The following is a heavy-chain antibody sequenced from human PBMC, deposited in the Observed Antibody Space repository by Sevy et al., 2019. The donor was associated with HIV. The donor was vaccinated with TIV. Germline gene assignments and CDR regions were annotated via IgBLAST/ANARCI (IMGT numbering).Heavy chain of an antibody. CDR1: GFTFSSYA. V-gene: IGHV3-30-3*01. CDR2: ISYDGSKK. CDR3: ARDYGGNSDAFDY. D-gene: IGHD4-17*01. Sequence: GGSLRLSCAASGFTFSSYAMHWVRQAPGKGLEWVAVISYDGSKKYYADSVKGRFTISRDNSKNTLYLQMNSLRAEDTAVYYCARDYGGNSDAFDYWGQGTLVTVSS. J-gene: IGHJ4*02.